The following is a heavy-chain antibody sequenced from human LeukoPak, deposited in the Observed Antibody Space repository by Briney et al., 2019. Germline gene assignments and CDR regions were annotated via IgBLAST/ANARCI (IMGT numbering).Heavy chain of an antibody. J-gene: IGHJ5*02. CDR3: ARQSVAGTGFDP. CDR2: IKQDESEK. CDR1: GFTFSSYW. D-gene: IGHD6-19*01. V-gene: IGHV3-7*01. Sequence: GGSLRLSCVASGFTFSSYWMSWVRQAPGKGLEWVANIKQDESEKYYVDSVKGRFTISRDNAKNSLYLQMNSLRAEDTAVYYCARQSVAGTGFDPWGQGTLVTVSS.